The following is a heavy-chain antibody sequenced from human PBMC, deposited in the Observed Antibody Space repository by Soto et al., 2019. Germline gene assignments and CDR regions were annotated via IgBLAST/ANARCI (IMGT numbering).Heavy chain of an antibody. V-gene: IGHV3-33*01. CDR3: ATETRSCLVPIEIPFWGMDV. Sequence: GGSLRLSCAASGFTFSSYGMHWVRQAPGKGLEWVAVIWYDGSNKYYADSVKGRFTISRDNSKNTLYLQMNSLRAEATAVYYCATETRSCLVPIEIPFWGMDVWGQGTTVTASS. CDR2: IWYDGSNK. D-gene: IGHD6-6*01. CDR1: GFTFSSYG. J-gene: IGHJ6*02.